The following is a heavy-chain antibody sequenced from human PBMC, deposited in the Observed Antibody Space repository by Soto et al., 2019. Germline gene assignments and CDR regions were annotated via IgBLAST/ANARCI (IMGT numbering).Heavy chain of an antibody. J-gene: IGHJ6*03. CDR2: IYYSGST. CDR1: GGSISKYY. Sequence: ASETLSLTCTVSGGSISKYYWSWIRQPPGKGLEWIGYIYYSGSTNYNPSLKSRVTISVDTSKNQFSLKLSSVTAADTAVYYCARLDRYYYYMDVWGKGTTVTVSS. D-gene: IGHD3-9*01. V-gene: IGHV4-59*08. CDR3: ARLDRYYYYMDV.